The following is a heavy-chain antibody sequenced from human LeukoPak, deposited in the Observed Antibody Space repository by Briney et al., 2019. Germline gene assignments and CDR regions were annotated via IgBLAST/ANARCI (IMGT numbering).Heavy chain of an antibody. CDR3: AKDQDDILTGYYGSTDY. J-gene: IGHJ4*02. D-gene: IGHD3-9*01. V-gene: IGHV3-30*18. CDR2: ISYDGSNK. Sequence: GRPLRLSCAASGFTFSSYGMHWVRQAPGKGLEWVAVISYDGSNKYYADCVKGRFTISRDNSKNTLYLQMNSLRAEDTAVYYCAKDQDDILTGYYGSTDYWGQGTLVTVSS. CDR1: GFTFSSYG.